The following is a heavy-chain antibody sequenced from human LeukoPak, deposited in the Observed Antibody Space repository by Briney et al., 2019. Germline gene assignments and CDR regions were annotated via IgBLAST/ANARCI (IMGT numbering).Heavy chain of an antibody. CDR3: ASGQGTLSYFYMDV. Sequence: GRSLRLSCAPSGFTVSGTYMSWVRHAPGKGLDWVSVIYYAGTTYYANSVKGRFTISRDSSKNTLDLHMDRLRVDDTATYYCASGQGTLSYFYMDVWGEGATVTVSS. CDR1: GFTVSGTY. V-gene: IGHV3-53*01. CDR2: IYYAGTT. J-gene: IGHJ6*03. D-gene: IGHD3-10*01.